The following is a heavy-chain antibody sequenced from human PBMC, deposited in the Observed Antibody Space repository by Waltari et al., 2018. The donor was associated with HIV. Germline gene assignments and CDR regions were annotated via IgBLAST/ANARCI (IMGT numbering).Heavy chain of an antibody. V-gene: IGHV3-53*01. J-gene: IGHJ4*02. CDR3: ARVGNCGGDCYPFDY. Sequence: EVQLVESGGGLIQPGGSLRLSCAASGFTVSSNYMSWVRQAPGTGLEWVSVIYSGGSTYYADSVKGRFTISRDNSKNTLYLQMNSLRAEDTAVYYCARVGNCGGDCYPFDYWGQGTLVTVSS. CDR1: GFTVSSNY. CDR2: IYSGGST. D-gene: IGHD2-21*02.